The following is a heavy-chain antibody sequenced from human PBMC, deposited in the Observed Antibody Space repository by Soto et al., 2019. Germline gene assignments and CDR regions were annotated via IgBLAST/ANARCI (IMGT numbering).Heavy chain of an antibody. CDR2: ISWNSGSI. Sequence: PGGSLRLSCAASGFTFDDYAMHWVRQAPGKGLEWVSGISWNSGSIGYADSVKGRFTISRDNAKNSLYLQMNSLRAEDTALYYCAKAARITIFGVDTYYFDYWGQGTLVTVSS. CDR3: AKAARITIFGVDTYYFDY. CDR1: GFTFDDYA. V-gene: IGHV3-9*01. D-gene: IGHD3-3*01. J-gene: IGHJ4*02.